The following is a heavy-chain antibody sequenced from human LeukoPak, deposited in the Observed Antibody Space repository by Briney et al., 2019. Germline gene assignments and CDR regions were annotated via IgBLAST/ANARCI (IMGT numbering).Heavy chain of an antibody. J-gene: IGHJ4*02. CDR2: ISSSGDYI. Sequence: KTGGSLRLSCLVSGFTFNVYSMNWVRQAPGKGLEWVASISSSGDYIYYADSVKGRFTISRDNAKKSPFLQMNSLRAEDTAIYYCARVSVAAVSGPYWGQGTLVTVSS. V-gene: IGHV3-21*01. CDR3: ARVSVAAVSGPY. CDR1: GFTFNVYS. D-gene: IGHD1-26*01.